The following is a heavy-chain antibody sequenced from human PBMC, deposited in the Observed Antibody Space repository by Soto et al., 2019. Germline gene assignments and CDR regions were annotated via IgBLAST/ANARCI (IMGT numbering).Heavy chain of an antibody. CDR2: MNPNSGNT. D-gene: IGHD3-3*01. CDR3: ARGSTSFGVVPG. Sequence: QVQLVQSGPEVKKPGASVKVSCKASGYTFTSYDINWVRQATGQGLGLMGWMNPNSGNTGYAQKFQGRVTMTMNTSMSTSYMELSSLRSEDTAVYYCARGSTSFGVVPGWGQGTLVTVSS. V-gene: IGHV1-8*01. CDR1: GYTFTSYD. J-gene: IGHJ4*02.